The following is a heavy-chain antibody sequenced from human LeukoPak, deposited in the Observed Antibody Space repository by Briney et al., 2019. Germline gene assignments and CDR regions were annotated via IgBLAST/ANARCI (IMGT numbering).Heavy chain of an antibody. V-gene: IGHV4-59*01. J-gene: IGHJ3*02. CDR1: GGSISSYY. Sequence: PSETLSLTCTVSGGSISSYYWSWIRQPPGKGLEWIGYIYYSGSTNYNPSLKSRVTISVDTSRNQFSLKLSSVTAADTAVYYCLGYCSGGSCFDDAFDIWGQGTMVTVSS. D-gene: IGHD2-15*01. CDR3: LGYCSGGSCFDDAFDI. CDR2: IYYSGST.